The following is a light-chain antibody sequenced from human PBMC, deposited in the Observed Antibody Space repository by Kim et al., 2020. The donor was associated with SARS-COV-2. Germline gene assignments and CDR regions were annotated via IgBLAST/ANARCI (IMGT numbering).Light chain of an antibody. CDR2: DVS. CDR1: SNDVGGYNY. Sequence: QSALTQPRSVSGSPGQSVTISCTGTSNDVGGYNYVSWYQQHPGKAPKLMIYDVSNRPSGVPDRFSGSKSGNTASLTISGLQPEDEADYSCCSYAGSYTVFGGGTQLTVL. CDR3: CSYAGSYTV. V-gene: IGLV2-11*01. J-gene: IGLJ2*01.